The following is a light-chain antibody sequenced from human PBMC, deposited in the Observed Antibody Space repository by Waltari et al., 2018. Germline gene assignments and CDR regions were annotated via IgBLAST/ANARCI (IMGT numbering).Light chain of an antibody. CDR3: SSYAGSSKGV. CDR2: AVS. V-gene: IGLV2-23*02. J-gene: IGLJ2*01. Sequence: QSALTQPASVSGSPGQSITISCTGTSSDVGNYKRVSWYQHHTGKAPKLMLYAVSTRPSGVSDRFSGSKSGDMASLTISGLQPEDEAEYFCSSYAGSSKGVFGGGTKVTVL. CDR1: SSDVGNYKR.